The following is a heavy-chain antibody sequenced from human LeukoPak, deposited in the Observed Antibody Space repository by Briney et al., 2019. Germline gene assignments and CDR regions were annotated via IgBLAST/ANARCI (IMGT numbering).Heavy chain of an antibody. D-gene: IGHD3-22*01. CDR3: AMTYYYDSSPYGMDV. Sequence: GGPLRLSCAASGFTFSSYAMHWVRQAPGKGLEWVAVISYDGSNKYYADSVKGRFTISRDNSKNTLYLQMNSLRAEDTAVYYCAMTYYYDSSPYGMDVWGQGTTVTVSS. CDR1: GFTFSSYA. J-gene: IGHJ6*02. V-gene: IGHV3-30-3*01. CDR2: ISYDGSNK.